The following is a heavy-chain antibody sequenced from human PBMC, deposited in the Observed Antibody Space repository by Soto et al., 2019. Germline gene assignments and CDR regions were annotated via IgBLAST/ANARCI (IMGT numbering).Heavy chain of an antibody. Sequence: QVQLQQSGPGLVKPSETLSLTCTVSSGPSSSHNWGWIRQSPGRGLEWIGYVYNTGGTSYNPSLTSPVTISADTSANHISLTLSSVTAADTAIYYCVRQGIGSLHGLVDVWGQGTTVSVSS. D-gene: IGHD1-26*01. V-gene: IGHV4-59*08. CDR2: VYNTGGT. J-gene: IGHJ6*02. CDR1: SGPSSSHN. CDR3: VRQGIGSLHGLVDV.